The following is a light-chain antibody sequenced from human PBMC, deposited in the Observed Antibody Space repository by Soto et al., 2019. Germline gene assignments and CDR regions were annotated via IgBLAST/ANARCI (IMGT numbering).Light chain of an antibody. CDR2: EVT. CDR3: ASYAGNNNVV. Sequence: QSALTQPPSASGSPGQSVTISCTGTSSDVGAYNYVSWYQQHPGKAPKLMIYEVTKRPSGVPDRFSGSKSGNTASLTVSGLQAEDEGDYYCASYAGNNNVVFGGGTKLTVL. V-gene: IGLV2-8*01. J-gene: IGLJ2*01. CDR1: SSDVGAYNY.